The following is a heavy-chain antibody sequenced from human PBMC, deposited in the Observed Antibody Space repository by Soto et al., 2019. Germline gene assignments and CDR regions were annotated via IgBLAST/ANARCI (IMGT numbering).Heavy chain of an antibody. CDR2: ISAYNGNT. Sequence: ASVKVSCKASGYTFTSYGISWVRQAPGQGLEWMGWISAYNGNTNYAQKLQGRVTMTTDTSTSTAYMELRSLRSDDTAVYYCARRYFDWILTSRDGWFDPWGQGTLVTVSS. CDR3: ARRYFDWILTSRDGWFDP. J-gene: IGHJ5*02. V-gene: IGHV1-18*01. CDR1: GYTFTSYG. D-gene: IGHD3-9*01.